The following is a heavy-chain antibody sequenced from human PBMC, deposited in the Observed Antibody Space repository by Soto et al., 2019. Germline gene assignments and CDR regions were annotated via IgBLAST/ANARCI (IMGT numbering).Heavy chain of an antibody. CDR1: GGSINSGDSY. CDR2: INYRGST. J-gene: IGHJ4*02. Sequence: QVQLQESGPGLVRPSQTLSLTCTVSGGSINSGDSYWNWIRQHPEKGLDWIGYINYRGSTFYNPSLKSRTIISVDTSKNQFSLSLSSVTAADTAVYYCAIDAPGVAPYWGQGTLVTVSS. D-gene: IGHD2-2*01. CDR3: AIDAPGVAPY. V-gene: IGHV4-31*03.